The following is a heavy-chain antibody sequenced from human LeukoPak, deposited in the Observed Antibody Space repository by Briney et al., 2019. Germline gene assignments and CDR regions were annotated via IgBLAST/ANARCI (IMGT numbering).Heavy chain of an antibody. V-gene: IGHV3-7*01. D-gene: IGHD5-18*01. Sequence: GGSLRLSCAASGFTFSSYWMSWVRQAPGKGLEWVANIKQDGSEKYYVDSVKGRFTISRDNAKNSLYLQVNSLRAEDTAVYYCASDTAMVTTHYYYGMDVWGQGTTVTVSS. J-gene: IGHJ6*02. CDR1: GFTFSSYW. CDR3: ASDTAMVTTHYYYGMDV. CDR2: IKQDGSEK.